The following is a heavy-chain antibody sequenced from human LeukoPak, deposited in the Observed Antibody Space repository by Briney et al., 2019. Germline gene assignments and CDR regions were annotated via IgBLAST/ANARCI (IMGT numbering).Heavy chain of an antibody. J-gene: IGHJ2*01. CDR3: AKAYYYDSSGYPDSWYFDL. CDR1: GFTFDDYA. D-gene: IGHD3-22*01. V-gene: IGHV3-69-1*01. CDR2: ISSSSYI. Sequence: PGRSLRLSCAASGFTFDDYAMHWVRQAPGKGLEWVSSISSSSYIYYADSVKGRFTISRDNAKNSLYLQMNSLRAEDTAVYYCAKAYYYDSSGYPDSWYFDLWGRGTLVTVSS.